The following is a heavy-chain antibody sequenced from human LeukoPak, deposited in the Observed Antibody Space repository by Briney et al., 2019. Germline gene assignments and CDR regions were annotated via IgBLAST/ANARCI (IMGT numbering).Heavy chain of an antibody. CDR2: ISSRSSYI. CDR1: GFTFSSYS. CDR3: ARGSSQWLVHDYYYYMDV. V-gene: IGHV3-21*01. J-gene: IGHJ6*03. D-gene: IGHD6-19*01. Sequence: GGSLRLSCAASGFTFSSYSMSWVRQAPEKGREWVSSISSRSSYIYYADSVKGRFTISRDNAKNSLYLQMNSLRAEDTAVYYFARGSSQWLVHDYYYYMDVWGKGTTVTVSS.